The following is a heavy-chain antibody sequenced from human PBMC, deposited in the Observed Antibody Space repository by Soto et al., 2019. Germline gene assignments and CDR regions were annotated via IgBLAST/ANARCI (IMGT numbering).Heavy chain of an antibody. J-gene: IGHJ4*02. V-gene: IGHV1-24*01. CDR3: ACRIGARYYDYCRMVYHFDY. CDR2: FDPEDGET. CDR1: GYTLTELS. D-gene: IGHD3-3*01. Sequence: ASVKVSCKVSGYTLTELSMHWVRQAPGKGLEWMGGFDPEDGETIYAQKFQGRVTMTEDTSTDTAYMELSSLRSEDTAVYYCACRIGARYYDYCRMVYHFDYWGQGTLVTVSS.